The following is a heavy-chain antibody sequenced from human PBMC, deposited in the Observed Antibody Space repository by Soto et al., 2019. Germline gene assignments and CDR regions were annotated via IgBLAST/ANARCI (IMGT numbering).Heavy chain of an antibody. CDR3: ARGSWTVADFDY. CDR1: GGSISSYY. CDR2: IYYSGST. Sequence: SETLSLTCTVSGGSISSYYWSWIRQPPGKGLEWIGYIYYSGSTNYNPSLKSRVTISVDTSKNQFSLKLSSVTAADTAVYYCARGSWTVADFDYWGQGTLVTVSS. J-gene: IGHJ4*02. V-gene: IGHV4-59*01. D-gene: IGHD1-26*01.